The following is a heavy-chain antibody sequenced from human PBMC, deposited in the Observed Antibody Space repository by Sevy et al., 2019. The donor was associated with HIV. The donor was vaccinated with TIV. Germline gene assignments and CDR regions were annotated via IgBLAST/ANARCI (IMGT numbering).Heavy chain of an antibody. CDR2: ISYDGSNK. V-gene: IGHV3-30*07. Sequence: GGSLRLSCAASGFTFSSYAMHWVRQAPGKGLQWVAVISYDGSNKYYADSVKGRFTISRDNSKNTLYLQLNSLRAEDTAVYYCAKSMGGFDAFDIWGQGTMVTVSS. CDR3: AKSMGGFDAFDI. D-gene: IGHD6-25*01. CDR1: GFTFSSYA. J-gene: IGHJ3*02.